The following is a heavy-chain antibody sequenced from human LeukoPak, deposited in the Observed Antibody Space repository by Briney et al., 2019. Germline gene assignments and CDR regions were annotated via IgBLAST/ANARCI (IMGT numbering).Heavy chain of an antibody. CDR2: IYTSGST. Sequence: PSETLSLTCTVSGSSISSYYWSWIRQPAGKGLEWIGRIYTSGSTNYNPSLKSRVTMSVDTSKNQFSLKPSSVTAADTAVYYCATSIAARNWFDPWGQGTLVTVSS. CDR3: ATSIAARNWFDP. J-gene: IGHJ5*02. D-gene: IGHD6-6*01. V-gene: IGHV4-4*07. CDR1: GSSISSYY.